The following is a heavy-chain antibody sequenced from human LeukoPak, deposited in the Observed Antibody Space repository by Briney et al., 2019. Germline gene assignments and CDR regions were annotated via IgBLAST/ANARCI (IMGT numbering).Heavy chain of an antibody. V-gene: IGHV4-59*08. CDR1: GGSISIYY. CDR3: ARHGYDSSGWYYFDY. D-gene: IGHD6-19*01. Sequence: KPSETLSLTCTVSGGSISIYYWSWIRQPPGKGLERIGYIYYSGSTNYNPSLRSRVTISADTSKNQFSLKLNSVTAADTAVYYCARHGYDSSGWYYFDYWGQGTLVTVSS. J-gene: IGHJ4*02. CDR2: IYYSGST.